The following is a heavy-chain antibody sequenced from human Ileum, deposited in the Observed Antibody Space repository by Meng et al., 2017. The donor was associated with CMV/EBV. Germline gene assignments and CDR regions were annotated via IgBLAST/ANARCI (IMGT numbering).Heavy chain of an antibody. V-gene: IGHV3-30-3*01. J-gene: IGHJ4*02. D-gene: IGHD3-16*01. CDR2: ISYDGSNK. Sequence: GGSLRLSCAASGFTFSSYRMHWVRQAPGKGLEWVAVISYDGSNKYYADSVKGRFTISRDNSKNTLYLQMNGLRAEDTAVYYCARDLGATEDCFDSWGQGTLVTVSS. CDR1: GFTFSSYR. CDR3: ARDLGATEDCFDS.